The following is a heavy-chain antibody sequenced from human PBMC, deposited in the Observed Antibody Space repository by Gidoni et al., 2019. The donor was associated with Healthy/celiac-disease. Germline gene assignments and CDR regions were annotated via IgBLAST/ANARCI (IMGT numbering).Heavy chain of an antibody. V-gene: IGHV4-30-2*01. CDR3: ARSRIPSSVNWFDP. Sequence: QLQLQESGSGLVKPSQTLSLTCAVSGCSITSGGYSWSWIRQPPGKGLEWIGYIYHSGSTYYNPSLKSRVTISVDRSKNQFSLKLSSVTAADTAVYYCARSRIPSSVNWFDPWGQGTLVTVSS. CDR1: GCSITSGGYS. CDR2: IYHSGST. J-gene: IGHJ5*02. D-gene: IGHD2-15*01.